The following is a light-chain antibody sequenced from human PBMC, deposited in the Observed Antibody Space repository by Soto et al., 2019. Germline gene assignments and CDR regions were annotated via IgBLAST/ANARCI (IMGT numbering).Light chain of an antibody. CDR3: HQSYSTPLFT. J-gene: IGKJ3*01. CDR1: QSISSY. Sequence: DIQMTQSPSSLSASVGDRVTITCRASQSISSYLNWYQQKPGKAPKLLIYAASSLQSGVPSRFSGSGSGKDFTLTISSLQPEDFATYYCHQSYSTPLFTFGPGTKVDIK. V-gene: IGKV1-39*01. CDR2: AAS.